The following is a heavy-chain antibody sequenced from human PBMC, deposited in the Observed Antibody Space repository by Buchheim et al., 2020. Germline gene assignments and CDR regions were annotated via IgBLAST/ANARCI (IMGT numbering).Heavy chain of an antibody. CDR3: ARLLIDYGDYYFDS. D-gene: IGHD4-17*01. V-gene: IGHV4-31*03. CDR1: GDSVSGGAYY. CDR2: VHYSGST. Sequence: QVQLQESGPGLVKPSQTLSLTCTVSGDSVSGGAYYWTWIRQHPGQGLEWIGYVHYSGSTYYNPSLKSRVALSIDTSKNQFSLRLNSMTAADTAVYFCARLLIDYGDYYFDSWGHGT. J-gene: IGHJ4*01.